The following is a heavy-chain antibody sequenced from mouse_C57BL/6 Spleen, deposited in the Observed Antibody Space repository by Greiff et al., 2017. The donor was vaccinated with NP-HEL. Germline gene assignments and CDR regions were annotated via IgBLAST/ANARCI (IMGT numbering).Heavy chain of an antibody. CDR1: GYAFSSSW. J-gene: IGHJ3*01. Sequence: QVQLKQSGPELVKPGASVKISCKASGYAFSSSWMNWVKQRPGKGLEWIGRIYPGDGDTNYNGKFKGKATLTADKSSSTAYMQLSSLTSEDSAVYFCARSADYDWFAYWGQGTLVTVSA. V-gene: IGHV1-82*01. CDR3: ARSADYDWFAY. CDR2: IYPGDGDT. D-gene: IGHD2-4*01.